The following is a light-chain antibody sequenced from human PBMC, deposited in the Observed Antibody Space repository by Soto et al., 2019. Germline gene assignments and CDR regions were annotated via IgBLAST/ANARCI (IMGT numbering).Light chain of an antibody. Sequence: DIQMTQSPSSLSASVGDRVTITCRTSQDISNYLAWCQQKPGKAPKLLIYGASTLHTGVPSRFSGSGSGTEFTLTISSLQPEDVAVYYCQKHNSAPFTFGPGTKVEIK. CDR1: QDISNY. J-gene: IGKJ3*01. CDR3: QKHNSAPFT. CDR2: GAS. V-gene: IGKV1-27*01.